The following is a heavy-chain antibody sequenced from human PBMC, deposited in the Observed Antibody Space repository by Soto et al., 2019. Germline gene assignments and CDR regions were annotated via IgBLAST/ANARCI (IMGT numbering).Heavy chain of an antibody. Sequence: HVQLQESGPGLVKPSETLSLTCTVSGDSISAYYLHWIRQPPGKGLEWLGYIHSNGNTIYNPSLRSRVTISVDTSNNQFALTVTSVTAADTAMYYCARHESPVRFDYWGQGILVSVSS. V-gene: IGHV4-59*08. D-gene: IGHD2-2*01. CDR1: GDSISAYY. J-gene: IGHJ4*02. CDR2: IHSNGNT. CDR3: ARHESPVRFDY.